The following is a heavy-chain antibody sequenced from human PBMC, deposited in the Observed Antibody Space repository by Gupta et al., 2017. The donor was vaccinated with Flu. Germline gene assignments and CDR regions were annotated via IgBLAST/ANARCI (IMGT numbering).Heavy chain of an antibody. CDR1: GFTFSSYS. CDR3: ARDRFYTVTIEFDP. D-gene: IGHD4-17*01. V-gene: IGHV3-21*01. CDR2: ISSSSSYI. J-gene: IGHJ5*02. Sequence: EVQLVESGGGLVKPGGSLRLSCAASGFTFSSYSMNWVRQAPGKGLEWVSSISSSSSYIYYADSVKGRFTISRDNAKNSLYLQMNSLRAEDTAVYYCARDRFYTVTIEFDPWGQGTLVTVSS.